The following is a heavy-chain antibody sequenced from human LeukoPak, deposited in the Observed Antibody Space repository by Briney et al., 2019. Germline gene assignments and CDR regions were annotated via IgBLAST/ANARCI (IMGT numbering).Heavy chain of an antibody. CDR2: LNPSDGTT. Sequence: ASVKVSCKASGYTFTNYFLHWVRQAPGQGLEWMGTLNPSDGTTIYTQKFQGRVTMTRVTSTSTMYIELSSLRYDDAAVYYCALGYVYGKYYFHYWGQGTLVTVSS. CDR3: ALGYVYGKYYFHY. CDR1: GYTFTNYF. V-gene: IGHV1-46*01. D-gene: IGHD2-15*01. J-gene: IGHJ4*02.